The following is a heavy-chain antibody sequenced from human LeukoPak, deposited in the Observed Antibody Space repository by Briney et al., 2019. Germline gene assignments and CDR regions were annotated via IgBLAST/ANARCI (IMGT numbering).Heavy chain of an antibody. CDR3: ASGGGYSSGWYYGY. J-gene: IGHJ4*02. V-gene: IGHV4-39*07. Sequence: SETLSLTCTVSGGSISSSSYYWGWIRQPPGKGLEWIGSIYYSGSTNYNPSLKSRVTISVDTSKNQFSLKLSSVTAADTAVYYCASGGGYSSGWYYGYWGQGTLVTVSS. CDR1: GGSISSSSYY. D-gene: IGHD6-19*01. CDR2: IYYSGST.